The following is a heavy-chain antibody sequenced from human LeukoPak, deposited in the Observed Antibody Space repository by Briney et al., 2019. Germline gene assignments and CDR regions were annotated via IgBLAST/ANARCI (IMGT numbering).Heavy chain of an antibody. CDR2: IRYDGSNK. Sequence: PGGSLRLSCAASGFTFSSYGMHWVRQAPGKGLEWVAFIRYDGSNKYYADSVKGRFTISRDNSKNTLYLQMNSLRAEDTAVYYCAKYTVDNKYSSSWGGSHSFDYWGQGTLVTVSS. CDR3: AKYTVDNKYSSSWGGSHSFDY. D-gene: IGHD6-13*01. V-gene: IGHV3-30*02. J-gene: IGHJ4*02. CDR1: GFTFSSYG.